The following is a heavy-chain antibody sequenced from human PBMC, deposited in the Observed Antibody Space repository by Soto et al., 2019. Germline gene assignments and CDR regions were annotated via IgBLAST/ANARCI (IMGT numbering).Heavy chain of an antibody. D-gene: IGHD3-9*01. Sequence: GGSLRLSCAASGFTFSGSAMHWVRQASGKGLEWVGRIRSKANSYATAYAASVKGRFTISRDDSKNTAYLQMNSLKTEDTAVYYCTRHPPTSLQYFDRGDYGAQGTLVTVSS. V-gene: IGHV3-73*01. CDR3: TRHPPTSLQYFDRGDY. CDR2: IRSKANSYAT. CDR1: GFTFSGSA. J-gene: IGHJ4*02.